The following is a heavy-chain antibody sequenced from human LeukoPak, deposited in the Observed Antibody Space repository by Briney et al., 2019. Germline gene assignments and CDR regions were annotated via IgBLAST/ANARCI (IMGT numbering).Heavy chain of an antibody. J-gene: IGHJ4*02. Sequence: ASVKVSCKVSGYTLTELSMHWVRQAPGKGLGWMGGFDPEDGETIYAQKFQGRVTMTEDTSTDTAYMELSSLRSEDTAVYYCATGWLWSGYPQGIVWGQGTLVTVSS. CDR1: GYTLTELS. V-gene: IGHV1-24*01. CDR3: ATGWLWSGYPQGIV. CDR2: FDPEDGET. D-gene: IGHD3-3*01.